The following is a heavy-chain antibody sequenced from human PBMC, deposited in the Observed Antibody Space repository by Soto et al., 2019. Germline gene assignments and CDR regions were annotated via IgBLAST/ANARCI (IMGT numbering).Heavy chain of an antibody. D-gene: IGHD3-9*01. V-gene: IGHV5-51*01. J-gene: IGHJ4*02. CDR3: ARPPGYISDWYYFDL. CDR1: GFTFTTYW. Sequence: GESLKISCRGSGFTFTTYWIVWVRQIPGKGLEWMGVIYPDDSDTKYNPSFQGRVTISADKSNSTAYLQWSSLEASDTAVYYCARPPGYISDWYYFDLWGQGTQVTVSS. CDR2: IYPDDSDT.